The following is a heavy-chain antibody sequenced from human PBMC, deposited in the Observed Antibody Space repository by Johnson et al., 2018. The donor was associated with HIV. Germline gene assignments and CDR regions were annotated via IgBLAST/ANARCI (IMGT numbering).Heavy chain of an antibody. V-gene: IGHV3-11*04. Sequence: QVQLVESGGGLVKPGGSLRLSCAASGFTFSNVWMSWIRQAPGKGLEWVSYISSSGSTIYYADSVKGRFTISGDNSKNTLSLQMNSLRAEETAVYHCAREYSSLRQGAFDIWGQGTMVTVSS. J-gene: IGHJ3*02. CDR1: GFTFSNVW. CDR3: AREYSSLRQGAFDI. CDR2: ISSSGSTI. D-gene: IGHD6-6*01.